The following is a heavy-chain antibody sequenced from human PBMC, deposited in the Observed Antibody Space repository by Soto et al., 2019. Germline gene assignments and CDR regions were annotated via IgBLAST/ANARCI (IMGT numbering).Heavy chain of an antibody. D-gene: IGHD3-16*01. Sequence: GGSLRLSCAASGFTFSSYWMSWVRQAPGKGLEWVANIKQDGSEKYYVDSVKGRFTISRDNAKNSLYLQMNSLRAEDTAVYYCARRGDDYDYIWGSPILKKQTTDDAFDIWGQGTMVTVSS. CDR3: ARRGDDYDYIWGSPILKKQTTDDAFDI. CDR1: GFTFSSYW. CDR2: IKQDGSEK. J-gene: IGHJ3*02. V-gene: IGHV3-7*01.